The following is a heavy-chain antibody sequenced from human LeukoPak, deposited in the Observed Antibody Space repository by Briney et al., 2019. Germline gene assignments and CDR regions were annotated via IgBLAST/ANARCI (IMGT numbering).Heavy chain of an antibody. V-gene: IGHV4-39*01. J-gene: IGHJ4*02. CDR2: IYYSGST. Sequence: SDTLSLTCTVSGGSISSSSYYWGWIRQPPGKGLEWIGSIYYSGSTYYNPSLKSRVTISVDTSKNQFSLKLSSVTAADTAVYYCARRSSYYDSSGYYYYFLDYWGQGTLVTVSS. CDR3: ARRSSYYDSSGYYYYFLDY. D-gene: IGHD3-22*01. CDR1: GGSISSSSYY.